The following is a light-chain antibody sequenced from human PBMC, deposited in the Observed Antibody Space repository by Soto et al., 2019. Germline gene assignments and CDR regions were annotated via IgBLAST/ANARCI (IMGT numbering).Light chain of an antibody. J-gene: IGKJ5*01. CDR3: QQSYTIPDT. CDR2: AAS. V-gene: IGKV1-39*01. CDR1: QSIGSY. Sequence: DIHMTQSPSSLSASVGDRVTITCRASQSIGSYLNWYQQIPGKAPKLLIFAASTLQSGVPLRFSGSGSGTDFTLTIYSLQPEDFEPYFCQQSYTIPDTFGQGTRLEIK.